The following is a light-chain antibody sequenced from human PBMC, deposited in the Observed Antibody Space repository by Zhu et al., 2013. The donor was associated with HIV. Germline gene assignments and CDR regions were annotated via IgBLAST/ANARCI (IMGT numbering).Light chain of an antibody. J-gene: IGKJ1*01. CDR1: QSVSSSS. CDR2: GAS. V-gene: IGKV3-20*01. Sequence: DIVLTQSPGTLSLSPGERATLSCRASQSVSSSSLAWYQQKPGQAPRLLIYGASSRATGIPDRFSGSGFGTEFTLTISGLQPDDFATYYCQQYSDYSWMFGQGTKVEIK. CDR3: QQYSDYSWM.